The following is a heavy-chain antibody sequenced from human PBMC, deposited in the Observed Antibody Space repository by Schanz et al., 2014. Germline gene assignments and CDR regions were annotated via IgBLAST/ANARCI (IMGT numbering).Heavy chain of an antibody. Sequence: EVQLVESGGGLVQPGGSLRLSCAASGFTFSSYAMSWVRQAPGKGLEWVSYISGTTTYTNYADSVKGRFTISRDNSKNTLYLQMNSLRAEDTAVYYCAREQIMAAAGLVDYWGHGTLVTGSS. CDR1: GFTFSSYA. V-gene: IGHV3-48*01. CDR2: ISGTTTYT. D-gene: IGHD6-13*01. CDR3: AREQIMAAAGLVDY. J-gene: IGHJ4*01.